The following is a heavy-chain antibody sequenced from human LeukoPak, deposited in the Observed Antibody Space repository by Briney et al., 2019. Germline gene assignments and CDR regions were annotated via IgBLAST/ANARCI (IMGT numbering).Heavy chain of an antibody. CDR2: ILYDGSNK. V-gene: IGHV3-30*18. CDR3: VKGVAVVVVPAAMDY. CDR1: GFTFSSYG. Sequence: GRSLRLSCAASGFTFSSYGMHWVRQAPGKGLEWVAVILYDGSNKYYADSVKGRFTISRDNSKNTLYLQMNSLRAEDTAVYYCVKGVAVVVVPAAMDYWGQGTLVTVSS. D-gene: IGHD2-2*01. J-gene: IGHJ4*02.